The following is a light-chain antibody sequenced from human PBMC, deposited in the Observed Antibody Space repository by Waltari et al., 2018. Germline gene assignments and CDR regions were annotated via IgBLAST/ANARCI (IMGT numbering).Light chain of an antibody. J-gene: IGLJ7*01. CDR2: EDS. CDR1: HSNIGNNY. CDR3: GTWDSSLSGAV. V-gene: IGLV1-51*02. Sequence: SVLPPPPSVSAAPGQRVTISCSGGHSNIGNNYVSWYRQFPGTAPKLLIYEDSERPSGVPGRFSGSKSGTSATLDITGLQAGDEADYYCGTWDSSLSGAVFGGGTHLTVL.